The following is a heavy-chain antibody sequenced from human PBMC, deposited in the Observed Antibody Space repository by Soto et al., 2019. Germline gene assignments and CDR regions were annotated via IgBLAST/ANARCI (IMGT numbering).Heavy chain of an antibody. V-gene: IGHV3-48*01. CDR1: GFTFSTYG. J-gene: IGHJ4*02. CDR2: ISSDNRTT. Sequence: EVQLVESGGGLVQPGGSLRLSCAASGFTFSTYGLNWVRQAPGKGLDWVSYISSDNRTTYYADSVKGRFIISRDNAKNSLYLQMNSLRGEDTAVYYCAGDLNPSGDSLRGFDYWGQGILVAVSS. D-gene: IGHD4-17*01. CDR3: AGDLNPSGDSLRGFDY.